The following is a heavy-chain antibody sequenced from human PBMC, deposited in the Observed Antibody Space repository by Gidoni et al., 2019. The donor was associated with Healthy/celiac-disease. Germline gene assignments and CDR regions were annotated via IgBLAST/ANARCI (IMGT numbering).Heavy chain of an antibody. J-gene: IGHJ4*02. D-gene: IGHD3-22*01. CDR1: GFSPSTSGVG. CDR3: AAYYYDSSGYYSDPGDYFDY. Sequence: QITLKESGPTLVKPTQTLTLTCTFSGFSPSTSGVGVGWIRQPPEKALEWLALIYWDDDKRYSPSLKSRLTITKDTSKNQVVLTMTNMDPVDTATYYCAAYYYDSSGYYSDPGDYFDYWGQGTLVTVSS. CDR2: IYWDDDK. V-gene: IGHV2-5*02.